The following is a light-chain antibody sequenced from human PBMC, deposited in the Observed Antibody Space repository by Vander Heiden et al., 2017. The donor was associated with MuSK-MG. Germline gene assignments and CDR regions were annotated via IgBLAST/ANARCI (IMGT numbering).Light chain of an antibody. J-gene: IGKJ1*01. CDR1: QSIGYW. CDR2: RAS. Sequence: DIQMTQSPSTLSASVGDRVTVTCRASQSIGYWLAWYQQKPGKAPKLLMYRASTLESGVPYRFSGSGSETEFTLTISSLQPDDSATYYWQQYNGYQTFGQGTKVEIK. CDR3: QQYNGYQT. V-gene: IGKV1-5*03.